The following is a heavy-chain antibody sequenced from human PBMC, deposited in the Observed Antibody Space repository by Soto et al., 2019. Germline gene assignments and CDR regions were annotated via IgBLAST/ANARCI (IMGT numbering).Heavy chain of an antibody. Sequence: SETLSLTCAVDGGSFSGYYWSWIRQPPGKGLEWLGKINHSGSTNYNPSLKSRVTISVDTSKSQVPLKLSSVTAADTAVYYWARGRDCSGGSCYFTNRHNGIDFWGQGTTVTVSS. CDR3: ARGRDCSGGSCYFTNRHNGIDF. CDR2: INHSGST. V-gene: IGHV4-34*01. CDR1: GGSFSGYY. J-gene: IGHJ6*02. D-gene: IGHD2-15*01.